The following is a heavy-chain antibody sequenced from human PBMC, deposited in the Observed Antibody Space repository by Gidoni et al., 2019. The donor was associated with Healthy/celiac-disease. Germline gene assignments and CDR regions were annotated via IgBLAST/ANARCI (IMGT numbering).Heavy chain of an antibody. J-gene: IGHJ3*02. CDR3: ARGGDYRGFSAFDI. D-gene: IGHD4-4*01. CDR2: IYYSGST. V-gene: IGHV4-31*03. Sequence: QVQLQESGPGLVKPSQTLSLTCTFSGGSISRGGYYWSWIRQHPGKGLEWIGYIYYSGSTYYNPSLKSRVTISVDTSKNQFSLKLSSVTAADTAVYYCARGGDYRGFSAFDIWGQGTMVTVSS. CDR1: GGSISRGGYY.